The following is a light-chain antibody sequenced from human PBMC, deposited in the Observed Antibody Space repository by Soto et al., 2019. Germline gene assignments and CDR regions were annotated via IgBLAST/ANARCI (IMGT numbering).Light chain of an antibody. V-gene: IGKV3-20*01. Sequence: EIVLTQSPGTLSLSPGERATLSCRASQSVRSSFLAWYQQRPGQAPRLLIYDASTRATGIPERFSGSESGTDFTLTISRLEPEDFAVYYCQQYGISPRTFGQGTTVEIK. J-gene: IGKJ1*01. CDR2: DAS. CDR3: QQYGISPRT. CDR1: QSVRSSF.